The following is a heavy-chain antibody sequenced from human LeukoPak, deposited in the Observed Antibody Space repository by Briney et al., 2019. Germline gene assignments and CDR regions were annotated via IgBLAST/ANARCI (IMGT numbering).Heavy chain of an antibody. CDR2: IYYSGST. D-gene: IGHD2-15*01. CDR1: GGSISSGSYY. J-gene: IGHJ3*02. CDR3: ARGTGWYGRPDAFDI. Sequence: GSLRLSCTVSGGSISSGSYYWSWIRQPPGKGLEWIGYIYYSGSTNYNPSLKSRVTISVDTSKNQFSLKLSSVTAADTAVYYCARGTGWYGRPDAFDIWGQGTMVTVSS. V-gene: IGHV4-61*01.